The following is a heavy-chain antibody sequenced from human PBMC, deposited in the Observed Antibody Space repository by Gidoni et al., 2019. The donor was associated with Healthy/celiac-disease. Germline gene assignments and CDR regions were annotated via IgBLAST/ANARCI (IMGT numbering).Heavy chain of an antibody. J-gene: IGHJ2*01. V-gene: IGHV3-23*01. CDR2: ISGSGGST. D-gene: IGHD3-10*01. CDR3: AKSSRAVRGVIITSSGWYFDL. Sequence: EVQLLESGGGLVQPGGSLRLSCAASGLTFSSYVMSWVRQAPGKGLEWVSAISGSGGSTYYADSVKGRFTISRDNSKNTLYLQMNSLRAEDTAVYYCAKSSRAVRGVIITSSGWYFDLWGRGTLVTVSS. CDR1: GLTFSSYV.